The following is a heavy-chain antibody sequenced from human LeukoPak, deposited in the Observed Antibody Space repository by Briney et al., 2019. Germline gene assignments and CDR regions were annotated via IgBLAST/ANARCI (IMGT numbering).Heavy chain of an antibody. V-gene: IGHV1-69*05. CDR2: IIPIFGTA. CDR3: ARDRIYSSGWYGY. J-gene: IGHJ4*02. Sequence: SVKVSCKASGGTFSSYAISWVQQAPGQGLEWMGRIIPIFGTANYAQKFQGRVTITTDESTSTAYMELSSLRSEDTAVYYCARDRIYSSGWYGYWGQGTLVTVSS. CDR1: GGTFSSYA. D-gene: IGHD6-19*01.